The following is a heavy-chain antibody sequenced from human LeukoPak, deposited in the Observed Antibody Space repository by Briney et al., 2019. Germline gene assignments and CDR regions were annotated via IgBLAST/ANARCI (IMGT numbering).Heavy chain of an antibody. V-gene: IGHV4-34*01. CDR2: INHSGST. CDR3: ARGRGRGVAGTLAYYFDY. CDR1: GGSFSGYY. D-gene: IGHD6-19*01. Sequence: SETLSLTCAVYGGSFSGYYWSWIRQPPGKGLEWIGEINHSGSTNYNPSLKSRVTISVDTSKNQFSLKLSSVTAADTAVYYCARGRGRGVAGTLAYYFDYWGQGTLVTVSS. J-gene: IGHJ4*02.